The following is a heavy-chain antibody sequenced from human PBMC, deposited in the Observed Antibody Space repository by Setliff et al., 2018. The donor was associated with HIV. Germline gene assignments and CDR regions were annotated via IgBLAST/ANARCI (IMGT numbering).Heavy chain of an antibody. Sequence: PGGSLRLSCAASGFTFDRYWMHWVRQAPGKGLVWVSRVNTDGSSKTCADSVKDRFTISRDNAKNTLYLQMHDLRAEDTGVYYCHSGYDSEEQSYFDYWGQGTLVTVSS. J-gene: IGHJ4*02. CDR3: HSGYDSEEQSYFDY. CDR1: GFTFDRYW. V-gene: IGHV3-74*01. D-gene: IGHD5-12*01. CDR2: VNTDGSSK.